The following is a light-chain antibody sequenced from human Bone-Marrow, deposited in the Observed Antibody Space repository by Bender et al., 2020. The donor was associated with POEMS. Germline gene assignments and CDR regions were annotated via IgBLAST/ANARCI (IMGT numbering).Light chain of an antibody. CDR3: SAWDDSLSGWV. Sequence: QSVVTQPPSLSEAPRQRVTISCSGSSSNIGNHGVNWYQQLPGEAPKLLIYYDVLLTPWVSDRFSASNSGTSASLAISELQSDDEALYYCSAWDDSLSGWVFGGGTKLTVL. CDR1: SSNIGNHG. CDR2: YDV. J-gene: IGLJ3*02. V-gene: IGLV1-36*01.